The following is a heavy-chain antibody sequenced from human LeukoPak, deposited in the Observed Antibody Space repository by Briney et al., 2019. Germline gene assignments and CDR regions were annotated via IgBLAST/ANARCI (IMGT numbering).Heavy chain of an antibody. CDR2: IYSGGST. CDR1: GFTVSSNY. J-gene: IGHJ4*02. D-gene: IGHD2-2*01. CDR3: ARGEYQLPQGN. V-gene: IGHV3-66*02. Sequence: GGSLRLSCAASGFTVSSNYMSWVRQAPGKGLEWVSVIYSGGSTYYADSVKGRFTISRDNPKNTLYLQMNSLGAEDTAVYYCARGEYQLPQGNWGQGTLVTVSS.